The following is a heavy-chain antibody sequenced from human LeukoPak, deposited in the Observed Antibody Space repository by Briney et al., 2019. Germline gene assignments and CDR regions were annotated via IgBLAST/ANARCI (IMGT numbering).Heavy chain of an antibody. V-gene: IGHV3-30-3*01. J-gene: IGHJ4*02. CDR1: GFTFSSYA. CDR3: AKVVSSSWGYFDY. CDR2: ISYDGSNK. D-gene: IGHD6-13*01. Sequence: GGSLRLSCAASGFTFSSYAMHWVRQAPGKGLEWVAVISYDGSNKYYADSVKGQFTISRDNSKNTLYLQMNSLRAEDTAVYYCAKVVSSSWGYFDYWGQGTLVTVSS.